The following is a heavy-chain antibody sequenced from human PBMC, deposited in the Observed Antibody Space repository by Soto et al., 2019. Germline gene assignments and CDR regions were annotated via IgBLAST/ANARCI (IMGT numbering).Heavy chain of an antibody. D-gene: IGHD3-10*01. V-gene: IGHV2-5*02. J-gene: IGHJ4*02. CDR2: IYWDDDE. Sequence: QITLKESGPTLVKPTQTLTLTCTFSGFSLTTRGVGVGWIRQSPGKALEWLALIYWDDDEGNSPSLKSRLTILQATSKYQVVLTMTNIYPVDTATYYCAHRPRGFSYYFDYWGQGTLVTVSS. CDR1: GFSLTTRGVG. CDR3: AHRPRGFSYYFDY.